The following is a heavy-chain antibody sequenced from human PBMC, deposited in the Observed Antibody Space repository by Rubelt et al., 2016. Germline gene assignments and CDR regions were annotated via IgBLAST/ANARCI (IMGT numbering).Heavy chain of an antibody. Sequence: QVQLQESGPGLVKPSETLSLTCTVSGYSISSGYYWGWIRQPPGKGLEWIGSVNHSGSTYYNPSLKSRVTISVDTSTNQFSLKLSPVTAADTAVYYCARDHSSGWYLEGFFDYWGQGTLVTVSS. V-gene: IGHV4-38-2*02. D-gene: IGHD6-19*01. J-gene: IGHJ4*02. CDR1: GYSISSGYY. CDR2: VNHSGST. CDR3: ARDHSSGWYLEGFFDY.